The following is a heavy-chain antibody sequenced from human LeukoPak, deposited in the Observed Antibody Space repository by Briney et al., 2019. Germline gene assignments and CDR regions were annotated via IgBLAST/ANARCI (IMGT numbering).Heavy chain of an antibody. J-gene: IGHJ4*02. CDR3: ARSPDYYDSSEDY. CDR1: GFTFSSYE. D-gene: IGHD3-22*01. V-gene: IGHV3-48*03. CDR2: ISSSGSTI. Sequence: GGSLRLSCAASGFTFSSYEMNWVRQAPGKGLEWVSYISSSGSTIYYADSVKSRFTISRDNAKNSLYLQMNSLRAEDTAVYYCARSPDYYDSSEDYWGQGTLVTVS.